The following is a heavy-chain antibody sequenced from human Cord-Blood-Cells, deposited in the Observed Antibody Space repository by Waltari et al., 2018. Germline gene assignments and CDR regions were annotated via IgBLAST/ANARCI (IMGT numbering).Heavy chain of an antibody. CDR2: IYPGDSDT. D-gene: IGHD6-13*01. J-gene: IGHJ4*02. Sequence: EVQLVQSGAEVKKPGESLKISWKGSGYTCTSYWLGWVRPMPGKGLEWMGIIYPGDSDTRSSPSFQGQVTISADKSISTAYLQWSSLKASDTAMYYCARQYSSSWYYFDYWGQGTLVTVSS. CDR3: ARQYSSSWYYFDY. CDR1: GYTCTSYW. V-gene: IGHV5-51*01.